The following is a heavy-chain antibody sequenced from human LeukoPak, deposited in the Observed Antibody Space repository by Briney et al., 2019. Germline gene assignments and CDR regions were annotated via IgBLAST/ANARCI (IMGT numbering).Heavy chain of an antibody. J-gene: IGHJ6*02. CDR1: GFTLSGYW. CDR2: IDPDGITT. Sequence: GGSLRLSCAASGFTLSGYWMHWVRQAPGEGLVWVSRIDPDGITTNYADSVKGRFTTSRDNARNTLHLQINSLYYCTRVQAGRSGLMDVWGRGTTVTVSS. V-gene: IGHV3-74*01. CDR3: SGLMDV. D-gene: IGHD3-10*01.